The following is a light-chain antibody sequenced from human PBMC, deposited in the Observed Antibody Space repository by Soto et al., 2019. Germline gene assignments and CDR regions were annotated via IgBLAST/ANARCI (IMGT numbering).Light chain of an antibody. V-gene: IGKV3-15*01. CDR1: QIVISN. CDR3: QQYNNWPPIT. CDR2: GAS. Sequence: EIVMTQSPATPSVSPGERATLSCSASQIVISNLACYQQKPGQAPRLLIYGASTRATGIPARFSGSGSGTEFTLTISSLQSEDFAVYYCQQYNNWPPITFGQGTRLETK. J-gene: IGKJ5*01.